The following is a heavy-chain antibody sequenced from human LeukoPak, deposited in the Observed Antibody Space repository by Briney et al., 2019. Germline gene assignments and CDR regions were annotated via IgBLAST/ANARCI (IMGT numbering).Heavy chain of an antibody. Sequence: LETLSLTCAVSDYSIRIGYYWGWIRQPPGKGLEWIGSISYSGTTYYNPSLKSRVTISLGTSNNQFSLKLASVTAADTAVYYCVASSGSYDSSGYYPSWFDPWGQGTLVTVSS. CDR2: ISYSGTT. D-gene: IGHD3-22*01. CDR1: DYSIRIGYY. J-gene: IGHJ5*02. CDR3: VASSGSYDSSGYYPSWFDP. V-gene: IGHV4-38-2*01.